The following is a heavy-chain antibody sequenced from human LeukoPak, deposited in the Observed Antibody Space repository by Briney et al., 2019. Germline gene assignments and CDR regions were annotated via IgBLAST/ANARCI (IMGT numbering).Heavy chain of an antibody. CDR3: ATCEYAACVY. CDR1: GFTFSSYA. D-gene: IGHD2-2*01. CDR2: ISGSGGST. J-gene: IGHJ4*02. Sequence: HPGGSLSLSFAASGFTFSSYAMSWVRQAPGKGLEWVSAISGSGGSTYYADSVKGRFTISRDNSKNTLYLQMNSLRAEDTAVYHCATCEYAACVYWGQGTLVIVSS. V-gene: IGHV3-23*01.